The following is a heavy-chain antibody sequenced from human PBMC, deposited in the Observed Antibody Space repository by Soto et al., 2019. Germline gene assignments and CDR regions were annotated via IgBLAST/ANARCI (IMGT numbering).Heavy chain of an antibody. CDR2: INPSGGST. CDR3: ARDSPLFGTDIHWFDT. J-gene: IGHJ5*02. V-gene: IGHV1-46*01. Sequence: QVQLVQSGAEVKKPGASVKVSCKASGYTFTSYYMHWVRQAPGQGLEWMGIINPSGGSTSYAQKFQGRAIITSDTTTSPVYMELSSLRSEDTAVYYCARDSPLFGTDIHWFDTRGQGTLVTGSS. CDR1: GYTFTSYY. D-gene: IGHD2-21*01.